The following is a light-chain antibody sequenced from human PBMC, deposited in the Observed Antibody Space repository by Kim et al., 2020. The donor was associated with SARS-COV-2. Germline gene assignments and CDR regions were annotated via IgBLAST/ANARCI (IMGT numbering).Light chain of an antibody. Sequence: EIVLTQSPGTLSLSPGESATLSCRASQTVSDNSLAWYQQKPGQTPRLLIYGASSRAPGIPDRFSGSGSGTDFVITISRLEPEDSAVYYCQQYDRSPCNFGPGTKVDIK. CDR1: QTVSDNS. CDR2: GAS. CDR3: QQYDRSPCN. J-gene: IGKJ3*01. V-gene: IGKV3-20*01.